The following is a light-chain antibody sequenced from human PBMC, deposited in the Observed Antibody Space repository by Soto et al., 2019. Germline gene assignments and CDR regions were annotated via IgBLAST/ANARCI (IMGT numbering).Light chain of an antibody. CDR2: GAS. CDR3: QQYKDWPHT. Sequence: EIVMTQSPATLSVSPGERTTLSCRASENIYTNLAWYQQKPGQAPRLLFYGASTRATGLPARFSGTGSGTEFTLTISSLQSEDFAVYYCQQYKDWPHTFGQGTKVDI. J-gene: IGKJ1*01. V-gene: IGKV3-15*01. CDR1: ENIYTN.